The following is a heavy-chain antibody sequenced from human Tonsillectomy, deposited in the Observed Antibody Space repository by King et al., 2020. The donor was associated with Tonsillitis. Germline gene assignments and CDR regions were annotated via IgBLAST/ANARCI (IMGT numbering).Heavy chain of an antibody. CDR2: IYWDDVK. Sequence: TFKESGPTLVKPTHTLTLTCTFSRFSLSTSGVGVGGIRHPPGKALELLSLIYWDDVKRYNPSLKSRLTITKETSKNQVVLTMTNMYPVDTATYYCAHRRRDIDAFDIWGQGTMVTVSS. CDR1: RFSLSTSGVG. D-gene: IGHD2-15*01. J-gene: IGHJ3*02. CDR3: AHRRRDIDAFDI. V-gene: IGHV2-5*02.